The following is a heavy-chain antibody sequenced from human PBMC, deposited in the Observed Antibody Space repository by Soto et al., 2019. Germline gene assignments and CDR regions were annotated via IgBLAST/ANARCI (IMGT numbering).Heavy chain of an antibody. V-gene: IGHV4-30-2*01. Sequence: PSETPSPTCAVSGGSISSGGYSWSWVRPPPGKGLEWIGYIYHSGSTYYNPSLKSRVTISVDRSKNQFSLKLSSVTAADTAVYYCARGRERWLQPWDDAFDIWGQGTMVTVSS. CDR1: GGSISSGGYS. J-gene: IGHJ3*02. CDR2: IYHSGST. CDR3: ARGRERWLQPWDDAFDI. D-gene: IGHD5-12*01.